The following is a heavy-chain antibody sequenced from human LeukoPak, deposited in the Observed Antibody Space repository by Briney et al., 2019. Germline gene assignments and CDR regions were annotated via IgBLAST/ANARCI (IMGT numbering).Heavy chain of an antibody. V-gene: IGHV4-34*01. Sequence: SETLSLTCAVYGGSFSGYYWSWIRQPPGKGLEWIGEINRSGSTNYNPSLKSRVTISVDTSKNQFSLKLSPVTAADTAVYYCARGSLWFGEDYWGQGTLVTVSS. J-gene: IGHJ4*02. D-gene: IGHD3-10*01. CDR3: ARGSLWFGEDY. CDR1: GGSFSGYY. CDR2: INRSGST.